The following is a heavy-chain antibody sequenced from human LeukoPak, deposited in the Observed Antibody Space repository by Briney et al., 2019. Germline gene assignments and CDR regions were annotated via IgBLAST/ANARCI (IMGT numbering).Heavy chain of an antibody. CDR2: ISYDGSNK. Sequence: GGSLRLSCAASGFTFSGYSMHWVRQAPGKGLEWVAVISYDGSNKYYADSVKGRFTISRDKTKNTLYLQMNSLRAEDTAVYYCAKSSYYDASGYYREYYFDYWGQGTLVTVSS. CDR1: GFTFSGYS. J-gene: IGHJ4*02. CDR3: AKSSYYDASGYYREYYFDY. V-gene: IGHV3-30-3*02. D-gene: IGHD3-22*01.